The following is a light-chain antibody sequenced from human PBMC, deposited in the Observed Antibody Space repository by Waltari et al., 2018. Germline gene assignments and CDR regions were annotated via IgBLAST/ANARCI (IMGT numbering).Light chain of an antibody. J-gene: IGKJ1*01. CDR1: QGISSN. CDR2: AAS. V-gene: IGKV1-9*01. Sequence: DIQLTQSPSFLSASVGDRVTITCRASQGISSNLAWYQQKPGKAPKLLIYAASTLQSGVPSRFSGSESGTEFTLTISSLQPEDFATYYCQQLNSYPRTFGQGTKVEIK. CDR3: QQLNSYPRT.